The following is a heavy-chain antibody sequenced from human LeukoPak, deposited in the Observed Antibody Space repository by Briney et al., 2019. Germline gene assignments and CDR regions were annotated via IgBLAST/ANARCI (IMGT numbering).Heavy chain of an antibody. D-gene: IGHD2-15*01. CDR1: GFTFSSYW. V-gene: IGHV4-39*07. CDR3: ATTPPGVGVDD. Sequence: GSLRLSCAASGFTFSSYWMNWVRQPPGKGLEWIGSIYYSGSTYYNPSLKSRVTISVDTSKNQFSLKLSSVTAADTAVYYCATTPPGVGVDDWCQGTLVTVDS. CDR2: IYYSGST. J-gene: IGHJ4*02.